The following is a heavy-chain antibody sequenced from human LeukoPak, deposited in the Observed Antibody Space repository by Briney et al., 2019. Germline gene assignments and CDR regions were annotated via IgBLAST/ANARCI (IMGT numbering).Heavy chain of an antibody. Sequence: SETLSLTCAVYGGSFSGYYWSWIRQPPGKGLEWIGSVYYTGSTYYNSSLKSRVSMSVDTSKNQFSLSLNSVTAADTAVYYCARDTLYGSGTYYNVESVDPWGQGTLVTVSS. CDR1: GGSFSGYY. V-gene: IGHV4-34*11. D-gene: IGHD3-10*01. CDR2: VYYTGST. CDR3: ARDTLYGSGTYYNVESVDP. J-gene: IGHJ5*02.